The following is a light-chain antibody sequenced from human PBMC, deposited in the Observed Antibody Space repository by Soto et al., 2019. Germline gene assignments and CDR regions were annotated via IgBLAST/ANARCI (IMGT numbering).Light chain of an antibody. CDR2: LGS. Sequence: DIVMTQSPLSLPVTPGEPASISYTSSQSLLHSNGYNYLVWYLQKPGQSPQLLIYLGSDRASGVPDRFSGSGSGTYFTLKISRVEAEDVGIYYCMQALQTPLTFGGGTKVEIK. V-gene: IGKV2-28*01. CDR1: QSLLHSNGYNY. CDR3: MQALQTPLT. J-gene: IGKJ4*01.